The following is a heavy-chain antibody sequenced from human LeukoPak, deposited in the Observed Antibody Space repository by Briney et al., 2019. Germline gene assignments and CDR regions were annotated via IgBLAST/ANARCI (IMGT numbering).Heavy chain of an antibody. D-gene: IGHD4-11*01. CDR2: IKQDGSEK. J-gene: IGHJ4*02. CDR1: GFTLSNYW. Sequence: GGSLRLSCAASGFTLSNYWMSWVRQAPGKGLEWVANIKQDGSEKYYVDSVKGRFTISRDNAKNSLYLQMNSLRDEDTALYYCARVEGKVTTSRGSFWGQGTLVTVSS. V-gene: IGHV3-7*01. CDR3: ARVEGKVTTSRGSF.